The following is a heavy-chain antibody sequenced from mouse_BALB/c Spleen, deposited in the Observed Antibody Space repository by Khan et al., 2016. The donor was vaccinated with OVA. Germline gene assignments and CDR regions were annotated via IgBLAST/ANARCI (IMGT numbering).Heavy chain of an antibody. Sequence: QVQLKQSGPGLVAPSQSLSITCTISGFSLTNYGVHWVRQPPGKGLEWLVVIWSDGSTAYNSALNSRLSISKDNSKSQVFLKRNSLQTDDTAMYYCARQPYYHYYIMDYWGQGTSVTVAS. CDR2: IWSDGST. J-gene: IGHJ4*01. D-gene: IGHD2-10*01. CDR1: GFSLTNYG. V-gene: IGHV2-6-1*01. CDR3: ARQPYYHYYIMDY.